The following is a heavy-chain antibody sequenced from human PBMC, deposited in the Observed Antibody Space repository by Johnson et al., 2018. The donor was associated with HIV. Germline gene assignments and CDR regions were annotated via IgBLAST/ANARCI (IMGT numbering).Heavy chain of an antibody. D-gene: IGHD3-10*01. J-gene: IGHJ3*02. CDR2: IKQDGSEK. CDR3: AREGFIPVLLRGGAFDI. V-gene: IGHV3-7*01. Sequence: VQLVESGGGLVQPGGSLRLSCAASGLNLSRCDMHWVRQAPGKGLEWVANIKQDGSEKYSVDSVKGRCTISRDNAKNSLYLQMNSLRAEDTAVYYCAREGFIPVLLRGGAFDIWGQGTMVTVSS. CDR1: GLNLSRCD.